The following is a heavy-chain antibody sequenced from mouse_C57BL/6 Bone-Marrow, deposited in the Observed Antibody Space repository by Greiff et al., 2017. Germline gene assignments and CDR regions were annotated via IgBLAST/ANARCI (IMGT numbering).Heavy chain of an antibody. D-gene: IGHD2-5*01. CDR1: GYTFTSYW. J-gene: IGHJ1*03. Sequence: VQLQQPGAELVKPGASVKMSCKASGYTFTSYWITWVKQRPGQGLEWIGDIYPGSGSTNYNEKFKSKATLTVDTSSSTAYMQLSSRTSEDSAVYYCARPYYSNCGDFEFWGTGTTVTVSS. CDR3: ARPYYSNCGDFEF. CDR2: IYPGSGST. V-gene: IGHV1-55*01.